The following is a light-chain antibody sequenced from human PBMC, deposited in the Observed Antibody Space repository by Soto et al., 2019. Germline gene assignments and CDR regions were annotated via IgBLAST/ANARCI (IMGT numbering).Light chain of an antibody. CDR3: QQYNDWPHT. J-gene: IGKJ4*01. CDR1: QSVSSN. Sequence: EIVMTQSPATLSVSPGERATLSCRASQSVSSNLAWYQQNPGQVPRLLIYNASTRATAIPARFSGSGSGTEFTLSISSLQSEDFAVYYCQQYNDWPHTFGGGTKMEIK. CDR2: NAS. V-gene: IGKV3-15*01.